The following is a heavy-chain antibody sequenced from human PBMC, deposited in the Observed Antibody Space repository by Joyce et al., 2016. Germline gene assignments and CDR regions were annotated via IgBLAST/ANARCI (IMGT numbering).Heavy chain of an antibody. J-gene: IGHJ4*02. CDR2: ISYDGSIQ. V-gene: IGHV3-30*04. CDR1: GLTFSSYA. D-gene: IGHD2-15*01. CDR3: AKDSNSCSGSSCYFHLDY. Sequence: QVQLVESGGGVVQPGRSLRLSCAASGLTFSSYAMHWVRQAPGKGLEWVAVISYDGSIQYYADSVKGRFTISRDNSKNTLYLQMNSLRAEDTAVYYCAKDSNSCSGSSCYFHLDYWGQGTLVTVSS.